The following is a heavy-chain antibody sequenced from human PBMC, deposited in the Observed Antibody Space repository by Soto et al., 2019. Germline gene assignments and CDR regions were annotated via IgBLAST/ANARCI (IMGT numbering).Heavy chain of an antibody. V-gene: IGHV1-18*01. CDR3: ATYYFGSGSYYRFDN. Sequence: APVKVSCKASGYAFSFGFSWVRQAPGQGLEWMGWISASDGSTNSASKFRGRISMTTDASTHTAYLDLLSLTSDDTAMYFCATYYFGSGSYYRFDNWGQGTRVTVSS. CDR2: ISASDGST. CDR1: GYAFSFG. J-gene: IGHJ4*02. D-gene: IGHD3-10*01.